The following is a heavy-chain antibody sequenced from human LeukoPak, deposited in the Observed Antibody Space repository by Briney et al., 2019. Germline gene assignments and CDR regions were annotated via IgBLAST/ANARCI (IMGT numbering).Heavy chain of an antibody. CDR2: MYYSGSP. CDR3: ARESDGDDY. V-gene: IGHV4-39*07. J-gene: IGHJ4*02. D-gene: IGHD3-10*01. Sequence: SETLSLTCTVYGGSISSRSYYWGWIRQPPGKGLEWLGSMYYSGSPYHNPSLKSRVTISVDTSKNQFSLKLSSVTAADTAVYYCARESDGDDYWGQGTLVTVSS. CDR1: GGSISSRSYY.